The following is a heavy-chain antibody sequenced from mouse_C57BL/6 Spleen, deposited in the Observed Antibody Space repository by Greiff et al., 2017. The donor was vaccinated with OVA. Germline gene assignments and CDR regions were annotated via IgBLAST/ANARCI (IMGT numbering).Heavy chain of an antibody. CDR1: GIDFSRYW. CDR2: INPDSSTI. J-gene: IGHJ2*01. D-gene: IGHD3-2*02. Sequence: EAGGIDFSRYWMSWVRRAPGKGLEWIGEINPDSSTINYAPSLKDKFIISRDNAKNTLYLQMSKVRSEDTALYYCARQGSSGYGFDYWGQGTTLTVSS. V-gene: IGHV4-1*01. CDR3: ARQGSSGYGFDY.